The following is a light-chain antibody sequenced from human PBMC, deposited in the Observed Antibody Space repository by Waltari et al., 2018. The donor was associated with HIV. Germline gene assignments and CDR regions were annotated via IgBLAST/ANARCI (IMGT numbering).Light chain of an antibody. CDR3: QAADSSGSYFV. J-gene: IGLJ1*01. Sequence: SYELTQPPSVSVSPGQTATITCSGDLCPNQNTFWYQQKSGQAPVLVVYKDSERPAGIPERFSGSSSGTTVTLFIDGVQAEDEADYYCQAADSSGSYFVFGTGTKVTVL. CDR2: KDS. CDR1: LCPNQN. V-gene: IGLV3-25*03.